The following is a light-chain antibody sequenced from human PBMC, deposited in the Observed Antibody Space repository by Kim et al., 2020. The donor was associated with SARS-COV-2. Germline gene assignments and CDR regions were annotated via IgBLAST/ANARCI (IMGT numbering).Light chain of an antibody. J-gene: IGKJ2*01. CDR2: SAS. CDR3: QQYTYWPYT. CDR1: QSISSN. Sequence: SVYPGERATLSCRASQSISSNLAWYQQKPGQAPRLLIYSASTRATGVPARFSGSGSGTEFTLTISSLQSEDLAVYYCQQYTYWPYTFGQGTKLEI. V-gene: IGKV3-15*01.